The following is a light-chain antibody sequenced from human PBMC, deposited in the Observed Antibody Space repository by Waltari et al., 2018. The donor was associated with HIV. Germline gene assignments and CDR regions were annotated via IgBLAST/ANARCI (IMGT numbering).Light chain of an antibody. CDR2: GAY. J-gene: IGKJ4*01. V-gene: IGKV1-27*01. CDR1: QGISNY. CDR3: QKYNSALT. Sequence: DIQMTKSPSSLSASVGDRVTITCRDSQGISNYLAWHQKKPGQPPKLLIYGAYTVQSGAPSLFSGSGSGTDFTLTISSLHPEDVATYYWQKYNSALTFGGGTKVEI.